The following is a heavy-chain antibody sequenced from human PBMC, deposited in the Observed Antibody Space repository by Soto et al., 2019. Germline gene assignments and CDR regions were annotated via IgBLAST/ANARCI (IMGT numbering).Heavy chain of an antibody. CDR2: ISAYNGNT. J-gene: IGHJ4*02. D-gene: IGHD3-10*01. V-gene: IGHV1-18*01. Sequence: ASVKVSCKASGFTFTSYGICWVRQAPGQGLEWMGWISAYNGNTNYAQKLQGRVTMTTDTSTSTAYMELRSLRSDDTAVYYCARKASRGVVDYWGQGTLVTVSS. CDR1: GFTFTSYG. CDR3: ARKASRGVVDY.